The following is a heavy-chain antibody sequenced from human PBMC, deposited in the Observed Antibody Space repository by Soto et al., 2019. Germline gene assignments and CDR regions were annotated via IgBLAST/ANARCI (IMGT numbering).Heavy chain of an antibody. V-gene: IGHV3-53*02. J-gene: IGHJ6*02. CDR1: GFTVNSNY. D-gene: IGHD3-16*01. CDR3: AGGDGFILAV. Sequence: EVQVLATGGGLIQPGGSLRLSCAASGFTVNSNYMSWVRQAPGEGLQWVSITNTGGITYYADSVKRRFTVSRDNSKNTLYIQMNSLRAEDTAVYCCAGGDGFILAVWGQGTTGSVSS. CDR2: TNTGGIT.